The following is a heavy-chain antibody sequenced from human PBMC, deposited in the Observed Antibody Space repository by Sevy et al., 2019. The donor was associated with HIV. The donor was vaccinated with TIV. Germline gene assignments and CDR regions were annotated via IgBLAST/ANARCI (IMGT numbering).Heavy chain of an antibody. CDR3: AKDSYFENTVFDY. V-gene: IGHV3-23*01. Sequence: GGSLRLSCAASGFTLNNNAMNWVRQAPGKGLEWVSGISGSGGSTYDADSVKGRFTISRDNSKNTLYLQMSSLRVEDTAVYYCAKDSYFENTVFDYWGQGTLVTVSS. J-gene: IGHJ4*02. CDR2: ISGSGGST. D-gene: IGHD1-26*01. CDR1: GFTLNNNA.